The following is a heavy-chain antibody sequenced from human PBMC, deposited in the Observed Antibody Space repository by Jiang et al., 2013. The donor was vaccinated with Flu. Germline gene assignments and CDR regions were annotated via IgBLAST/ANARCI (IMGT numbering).Heavy chain of an antibody. CDR2: IYPGDSDT. V-gene: IGHV5-51*01. CDR1: GYSFINYW. CDR3: GRIIGGSNSLLY. D-gene: IGHD4-23*01. Sequence: GAEVKKPGESLKISCKGSGYSFINYWIGWVRQMPGKGLEWMGIIYPGDSDTKYSPSFQGQVTFSADRSLSTAYLHWSSLKASDTAIYYCGRIIGGSNSLLYWGQGTLVTVSS. J-gene: IGHJ4*02.